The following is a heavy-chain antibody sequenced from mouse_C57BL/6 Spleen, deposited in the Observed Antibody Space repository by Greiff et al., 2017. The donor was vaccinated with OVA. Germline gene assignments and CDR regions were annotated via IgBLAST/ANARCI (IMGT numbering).Heavy chain of an antibody. Sequence: QVQLQQPGAELVKPGASVKLSCKASGYTFTSYWMQWVKQRPGQGLEWIGEIDPSDSYTNYNQKFKGKATLTVDTSSSTAYMQLSSLTSEDSAVYYRAREAMDYWGQGTSVTVSS. CDR3: AREAMDY. CDR1: GYTFTSYW. V-gene: IGHV1-50*01. J-gene: IGHJ4*01. CDR2: IDPSDSYT.